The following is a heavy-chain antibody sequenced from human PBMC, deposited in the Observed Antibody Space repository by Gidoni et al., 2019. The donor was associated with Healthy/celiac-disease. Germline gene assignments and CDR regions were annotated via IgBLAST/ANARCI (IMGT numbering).Heavy chain of an antibody. V-gene: IGHV4-39*01. Sequence: QLQLQESGPGLVKPSETLSLTCTVSGGSISSSSYYWGGIRQPPGKGLEWIGSIYYSGSTYYNPSLKSRVTISVDTSKNQFSLKLSAVTAAATAVYYCAGYYYGMDVWGQGTTVTVSS. J-gene: IGHJ6*02. CDR3: AGYYYGMDV. CDR2: IYYSGST. CDR1: GGSISSSSYY.